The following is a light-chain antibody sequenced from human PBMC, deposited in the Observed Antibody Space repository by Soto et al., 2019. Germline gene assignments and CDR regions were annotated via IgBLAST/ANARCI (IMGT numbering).Light chain of an antibody. V-gene: IGKV3-15*01. J-gene: IGKJ5*01. CDR2: GAS. Sequence: EIVMTQSPATLSVSPGERATLSCRASQSITTNLVWYQQKAGQAPRLLIYGASTRATGIPARFSGSGSGTEFTLTISSLQSEDFAVYYCQQYNNWPITFGQGTRLEIK. CDR1: QSITTN. CDR3: QQYNNWPIT.